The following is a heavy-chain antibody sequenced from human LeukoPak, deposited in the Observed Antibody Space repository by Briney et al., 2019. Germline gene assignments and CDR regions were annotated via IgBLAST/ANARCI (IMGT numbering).Heavy chain of an antibody. D-gene: IGHD5-18*01. CDR2: INTNTGNP. J-gene: IGHJ4*02. CDR3: ARGVPRGYSYGGPGY. V-gene: IGHV7-4-1*02. CDR1: GYTFINYG. Sequence: ASVKVSCKASGYTFINYGITWVRQAPGQGLEWMGWINTNTGNPTYAQGFTGRFVFSLDTSVSTAYLQISSLKAEDTAVYYCARGVPRGYSYGGPGYWGQGTLVTVSS.